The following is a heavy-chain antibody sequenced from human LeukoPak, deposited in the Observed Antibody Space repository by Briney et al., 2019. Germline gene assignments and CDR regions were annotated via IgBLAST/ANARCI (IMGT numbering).Heavy chain of an antibody. CDR1: GNTFDDYG. J-gene: IGHJ4*02. V-gene: IGHV3-20*04. Sequence: PGGSLRLSCTDSGNTFDDYGMTWVRQAPGKGLEWVSGINWDGGAYNYAASVKGRFTISRDNAKNSLYLEMNSLRVEDTAVYFCARDLSSSWYSLACWGQGILVIVSS. CDR3: ARDLSSSWYSLAC. CDR2: INWDGGAY. D-gene: IGHD3-22*01.